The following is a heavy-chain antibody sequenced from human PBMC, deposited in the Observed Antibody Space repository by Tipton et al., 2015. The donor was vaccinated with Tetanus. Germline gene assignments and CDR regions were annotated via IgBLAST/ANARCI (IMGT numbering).Heavy chain of an antibody. Sequence: GLVKPSQTLSLTCTVSGGSISSGDYYWSWIRRPPGKGPEWIGYVYSTATTYYNPSLKSRVTISVDTSKNQFSLKLTSVTAADTAVYYCARGGRDAYNNPLGAFDVRGRGTTVTVSS. J-gene: IGHJ3*01. CDR3: ARGGRDAYNNPLGAFDV. CDR1: GGSISSGDYY. V-gene: IGHV4-30-4*01. D-gene: IGHD5-24*01. CDR2: VYSTATT.